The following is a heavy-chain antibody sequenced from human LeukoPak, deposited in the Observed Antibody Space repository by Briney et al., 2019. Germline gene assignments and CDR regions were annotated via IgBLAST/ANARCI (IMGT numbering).Heavy chain of an antibody. J-gene: IGHJ5*02. V-gene: IGHV4-59*01. CDR3: SRSLPGAVGAADL. Sequence: PSETLSLTCAVYGGSFSGYYWSWIRQPAGKGLEWIAYIHSSGSTNYNPSLKSRVTISVDTSKNHFSLKVTSMTAADTGIYYCSRSLPGAVGAADLWGQGTLVTVSS. CDR2: IHSSGST. CDR1: GGSFSGYY. D-gene: IGHD6-13*01.